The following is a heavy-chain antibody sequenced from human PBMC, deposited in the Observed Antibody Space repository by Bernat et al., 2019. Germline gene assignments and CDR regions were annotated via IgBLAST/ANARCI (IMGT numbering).Heavy chain of an antibody. Sequence: EVQLLESGGGLVQPGGSLRLSCAASGFTFSSYAMSWVRQAPGKGLEWVTAISGSVGSTYYADSVKGRFTISRDNSKNTLYLQMNSLRAEDTAVYYCAIPSIAARDWYFDLWGRGTLVTVSS. D-gene: IGHD6-6*01. CDR3: AIPSIAARDWYFDL. V-gene: IGHV3-23*01. CDR2: ISGSVGST. CDR1: GFTFSSYA. J-gene: IGHJ2*01.